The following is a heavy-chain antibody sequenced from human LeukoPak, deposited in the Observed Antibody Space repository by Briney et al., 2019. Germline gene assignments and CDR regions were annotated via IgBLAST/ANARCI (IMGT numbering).Heavy chain of an antibody. D-gene: IGHD6-6*01. CDR3: ASAPKYSSSSPFDH. J-gene: IGHJ4*02. V-gene: IGHV1-69*13. CDR1: GGTFSSYA. CDR2: IIPIFGTA. Sequence: TVKVSCKASGGTFSSYAISWVRQAPGQGLEWMGGIIPIFGTANYAQKFQGRVTITADESTSTAYMELSSLRSEDTAVYYCASAPKYSSSSPFDHWGQGTLVTVSS.